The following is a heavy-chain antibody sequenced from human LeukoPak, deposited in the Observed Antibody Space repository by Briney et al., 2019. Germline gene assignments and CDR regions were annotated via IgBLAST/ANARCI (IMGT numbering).Heavy chain of an antibody. Sequence: PGGSLRLSCAASGFTFSSYAMHWVRQAPGKGLEWVAVISYDGSNKYYADSVKGRFTTSRDNSKNTLYLQMNSLRAEDTAVYYCARSGGYDSNYYYYGMDVWGQGTTVTVSS. CDR2: ISYDGSNK. CDR3: ARSGGYDSNYYYYGMDV. J-gene: IGHJ6*02. V-gene: IGHV3-30-3*01. CDR1: GFTFSSYA. D-gene: IGHD5-12*01.